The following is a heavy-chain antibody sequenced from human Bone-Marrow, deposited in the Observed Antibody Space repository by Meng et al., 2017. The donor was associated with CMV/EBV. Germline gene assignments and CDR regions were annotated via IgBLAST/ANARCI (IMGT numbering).Heavy chain of an antibody. CDR1: TFSSYA. Sequence: TFSSYAISWVRQAPGQGLEWMGGIIPILGIANYAQQFQGIVTITADKSTSTAYMELSSLRSEDTAVYYCARGEGIAAAVPYNWFDPWGQGTLVTVSS. D-gene: IGHD6-13*01. CDR2: IIPILGIA. V-gene: IGHV1-69*10. J-gene: IGHJ5*02. CDR3: ARGEGIAAAVPYNWFDP.